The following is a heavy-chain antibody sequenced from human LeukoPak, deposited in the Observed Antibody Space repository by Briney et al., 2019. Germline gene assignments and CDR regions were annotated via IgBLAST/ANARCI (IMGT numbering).Heavy chain of an antibody. J-gene: IGHJ5*02. D-gene: IGHD3-9*01. CDR3: AKDPQPPVFDWLPPAMFDP. Sequence: PGGTLRLSCAASGFTFSSYGMSWVRQAPGKGLEWVSAISGSGGSTYYADSVKGRFTISRDNSKNTLYLQMNSLRAEDTAVYYCAKDPQPPVFDWLPPAMFDPWGQGTLDTVSS. V-gene: IGHV3-23*01. CDR1: GFTFSSYG. CDR2: ISGSGGST.